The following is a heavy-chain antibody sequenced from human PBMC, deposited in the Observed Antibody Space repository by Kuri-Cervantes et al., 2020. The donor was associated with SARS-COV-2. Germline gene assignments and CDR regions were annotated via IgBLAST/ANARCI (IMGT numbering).Heavy chain of an antibody. D-gene: IGHD5-18*01. Sequence: SLKISRTASGFTFDDYAMHWVRQAPGKGLEWVSGISRNSGSIGYADSVKGRFTISRDNAKNSLYLQMNSLRDEDTAVYYCARDFGYLNSYGYDWGQGTLVTVSS. CDR1: GFTFDDYA. V-gene: IGHV3-9*01. CDR2: ISRNSGSI. CDR3: ARDFGYLNSYGYD. J-gene: IGHJ4*02.